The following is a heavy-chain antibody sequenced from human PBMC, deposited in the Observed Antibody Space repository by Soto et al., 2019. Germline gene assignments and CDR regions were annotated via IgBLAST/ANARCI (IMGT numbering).Heavy chain of an antibody. CDR2: IWYDGSNK. CDR1: GFTFSSHG. CDR3: GRLPAAIYYYSKVMDV. Sequence: GGSLRLSCAASGFTFSSHGMHWVRQAPCKGLEWVAVIWYDGSNKYYADSVKGRFTISRDNSKNTLYLQMNSLRAEDTAVYYWGRLPAAIYYYSKVMDVGGKGPRVTVSS. J-gene: IGHJ6*04. V-gene: IGHV3-33*01. D-gene: IGHD6-13*01.